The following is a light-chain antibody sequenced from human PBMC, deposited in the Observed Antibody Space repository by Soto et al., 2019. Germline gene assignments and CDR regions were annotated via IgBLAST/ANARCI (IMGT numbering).Light chain of an antibody. V-gene: IGKV1-39*01. J-gene: IGKJ2*01. CDR2: AAS. CDR3: QQSYSTPVT. CDR1: QSINSY. Sequence: DIQMTQSPSSLSASVGDRVTITCRASQSINSYLNWYQQKPRKAPKLLFYAASSLQSGVPSRFSGSGSGTVFTLTISSLQPEDFATYYCQQSYSTPVTFGQGTKLEIK.